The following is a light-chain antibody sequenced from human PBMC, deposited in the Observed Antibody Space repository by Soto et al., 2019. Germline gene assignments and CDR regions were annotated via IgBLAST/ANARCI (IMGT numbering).Light chain of an antibody. CDR3: QQYNNWPPFT. CDR2: GAS. Sequence: EIVVTQAPATLSVSPRERATLSCRASLSVSSNLAWYQQKPGQAPGLLIYGASTRATGIPARFSGSGSGTEFALTISSLQSEDFAVYYCQQYNNWPPFTFGQGTRLEIK. CDR1: LSVSSN. V-gene: IGKV3-15*01. J-gene: IGKJ5*01.